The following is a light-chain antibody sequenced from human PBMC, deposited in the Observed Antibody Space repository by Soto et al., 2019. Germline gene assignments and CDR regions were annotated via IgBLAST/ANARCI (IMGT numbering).Light chain of an antibody. CDR2: EVS. Sequence: QSVLTQPPSASGSPGQSVTISCTGTSRDVGGYNYVSWYQQHPGKAPKLMIYEVSNRPSGVSNRFSGSKSGNTASLTISGLQAEDEADYYCSSYTSSSPYVFGTGTKVTVL. CDR1: SRDVGGYNY. CDR3: SSYTSSSPYV. V-gene: IGLV2-14*01. J-gene: IGLJ1*01.